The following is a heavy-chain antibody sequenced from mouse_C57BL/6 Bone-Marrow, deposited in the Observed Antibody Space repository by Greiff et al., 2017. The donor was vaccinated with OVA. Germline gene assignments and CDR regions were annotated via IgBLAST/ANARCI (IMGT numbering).Heavy chain of an antibody. D-gene: IGHD2-1*01. V-gene: IGHV1-26*01. CDR1: GYTFTDYY. CDR2: INPNNGGT. J-gene: IGHJ2*01. CDR3: AKVNYAYYFDY. Sequence: EVQLQQSGPELVKPGASVKISCKASGYTFTDYYMNWVKQSHGKSLEWIGDINPNNGGTSYNQKFKGKATLTVDKSSSTAYMELRSLTSEDSAVYYCAKVNYAYYFDYWGQGTTLTVSS.